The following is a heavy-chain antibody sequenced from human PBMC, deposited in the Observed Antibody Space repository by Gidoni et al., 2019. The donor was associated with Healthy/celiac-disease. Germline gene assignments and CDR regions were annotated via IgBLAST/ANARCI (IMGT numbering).Heavy chain of an antibody. V-gene: IGHV3-9*01. J-gene: IGHJ3*02. CDR3: AKVIYPVSGRGAFDI. CDR2: ISRNSGSI. Sequence: EVQLVESGGGLVQLGRSLRLSCAASGFTFDDYAMHWVRQAPGKGLEWVSGISRNSGSIGYADSVKGRFTISRDNAKNSLYLQMNRLRAEDTALYYCAKVIYPVSGRGAFDIWGQGTMVTVSS. CDR1: GFTFDDYA. D-gene: IGHD3-10*01.